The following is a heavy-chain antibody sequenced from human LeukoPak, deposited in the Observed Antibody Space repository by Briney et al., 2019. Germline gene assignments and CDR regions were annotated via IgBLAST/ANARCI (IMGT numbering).Heavy chain of an antibody. CDR1: GFIFSSYG. CDR3: AKLLDDYGDYYFDY. CDR2: IRYDGSNK. V-gene: IGHV3-30*02. Sequence: GGSLRLSCAASGFIFSSYGMHWVRQAPGKGLEWVAFIRYDGSNKYYVDSVKGRFTISRDNSKNTLYLQMNSLRAEDTAVYYCAKLLDDYGDYYFDYWGQGTLVTVSS. J-gene: IGHJ4*02. D-gene: IGHD4-17*01.